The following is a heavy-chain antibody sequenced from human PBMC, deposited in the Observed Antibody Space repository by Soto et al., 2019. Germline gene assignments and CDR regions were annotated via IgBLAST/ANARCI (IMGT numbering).Heavy chain of an antibody. Sequence: ASVKVSCKASGYAFSSYYMNWVRQAPGEGLEWLGIINPSGGYTTYAQRFLGRVTMTSDTSTSTVHMELGSLTSEDTAVYYCARGGGIVIVTAVYDNWGQGTVVTVSS. CDR1: GYAFSSYY. J-gene: IGHJ4*02. CDR2: INPSGGYT. V-gene: IGHV1-46*03. D-gene: IGHD2-21*02. CDR3: ARGGGIVIVTAVYDN.